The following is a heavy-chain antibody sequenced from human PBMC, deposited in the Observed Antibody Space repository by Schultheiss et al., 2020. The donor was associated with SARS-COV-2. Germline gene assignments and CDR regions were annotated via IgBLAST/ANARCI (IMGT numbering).Heavy chain of an antibody. D-gene: IGHD1-26*01. CDR3: AKGIVGATFDY. Sequence: GGSLRLSCAASGFTVSSNYMSWVRQTAGKGLEYVSAISTDGSSTRYADSVKGRFTISKDLSKNILYLQMNSLRAEDTAVYYCAKGIVGATFDYWGQGTLVTVSS. J-gene: IGHJ4*02. CDR2: ISTDGSST. CDR1: GFTVSSNY. V-gene: IGHV3-23*01.